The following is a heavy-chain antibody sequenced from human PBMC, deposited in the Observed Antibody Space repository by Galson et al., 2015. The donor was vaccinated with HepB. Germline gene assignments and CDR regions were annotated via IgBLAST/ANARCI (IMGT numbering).Heavy chain of an antibody. D-gene: IGHD6-19*01. CDR3: ARDPKEGAVAGFDY. J-gene: IGHJ4*02. CDR2: INPNGGSS. Sequence: SVKVSCKASGYTFTRYYIHWVRQAPGQGLEWMGIINPNGGSSSYAQKFQGRVTMTRDTSTSTVYMDLSSLRSEDTAVYYCARDPKEGAVAGFDYWGQGTLVTVSS. V-gene: IGHV1-46*01. CDR1: GYTFTRYY.